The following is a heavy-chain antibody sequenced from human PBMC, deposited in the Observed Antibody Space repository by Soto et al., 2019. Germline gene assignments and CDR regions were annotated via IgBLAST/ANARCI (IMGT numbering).Heavy chain of an antibody. CDR3: ARVLRAARNYYYYYMDV. Sequence: SETLSLTCTVSGGSISSYYWSWIRQPPGKGLEWIGYIYYSGSTNYNPSLKSRVTISVDTSKNQFSLKLSSVTAADTAVYYCARVLRAARNYYYYYMDVWGKGTTVTVSS. CDR2: IYYSGST. CDR1: GGSISSYY. J-gene: IGHJ6*03. V-gene: IGHV4-59*01. D-gene: IGHD6-6*01.